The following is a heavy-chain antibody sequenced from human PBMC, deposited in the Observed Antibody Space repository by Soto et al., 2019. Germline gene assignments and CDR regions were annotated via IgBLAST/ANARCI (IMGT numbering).Heavy chain of an antibody. CDR3: AREGRDIVVVPANWFDP. D-gene: IGHD2-2*01. J-gene: IGHJ5*02. CDR1: GGSISSYY. CDR2: IYTSGST. Sequence: SETLSLTCTVSGGSISSYYWSWIRQPAGKGLEWIGRIYTSGSTNCNPSIKSRVTMSVDTSKNQFSLKLSSVTAADTAVYYCAREGRDIVVVPANWFDPWGQGTLVTVSS. V-gene: IGHV4-4*07.